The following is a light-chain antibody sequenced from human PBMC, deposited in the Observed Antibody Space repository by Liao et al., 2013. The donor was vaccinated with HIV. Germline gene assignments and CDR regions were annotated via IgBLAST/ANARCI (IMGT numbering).Light chain of an antibody. CDR3: QAWDSYTVAV. Sequence: SYELTQPPSVSVSPGQTVTITCSGDRLGNKYVSWYQQRPGHSPTLVIYQDTKRPSGIPERFSGSNSGNTATLTISGTQAMDEADYYCQAWDSYTVAVFGGGTKLTVL. CDR1: RLGNKY. J-gene: IGLJ2*01. V-gene: IGLV3-1*01. CDR2: QDT.